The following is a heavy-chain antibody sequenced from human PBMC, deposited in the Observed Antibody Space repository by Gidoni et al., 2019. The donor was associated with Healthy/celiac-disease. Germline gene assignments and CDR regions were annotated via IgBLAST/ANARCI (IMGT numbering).Heavy chain of an antibody. CDR1: GGSISSSSYY. CDR2: IYYSGST. D-gene: IGHD2-21*02. CDR3: ARRAIVVVTGGWFDP. Sequence: QLQLQESGPGLVKPSETLSLTCTVSGGSISSSSYYWGWIRQPPGKGLEWIGSIYYSGSTYYNPSLKSRVTISVDTSKNQFSLKLSSGTAADTAVYYCARRAIVVVTGGWFDPWGQGTLVTVSS. V-gene: IGHV4-39*01. J-gene: IGHJ5*02.